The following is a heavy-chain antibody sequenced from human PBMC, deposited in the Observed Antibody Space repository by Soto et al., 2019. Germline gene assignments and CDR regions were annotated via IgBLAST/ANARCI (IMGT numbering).Heavy chain of an antibody. J-gene: IGHJ6*02. D-gene: IGHD2-15*01. CDR3: ARAGYCSGGRCYSPYYYYYGMDV. Sequence: PGGSLRLSCAASGFTVSSNYMSWVRQAPGKGLEWVSVIYSGGSTYYADSVKGRFTISRDNSENTLYLQMNSLSPEDTAVYYCARAGYCSGGRCYSPYYYYYGMDVWGQGTTVTVSS. V-gene: IGHV3-53*05. CDR2: IYSGGST. CDR1: GFTVSSNY.